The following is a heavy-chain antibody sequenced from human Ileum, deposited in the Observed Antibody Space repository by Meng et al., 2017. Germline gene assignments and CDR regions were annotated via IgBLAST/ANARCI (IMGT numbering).Heavy chain of an antibody. Sequence: QLQLQESGPGLVKPSETLSLMCTVSGGSISSSSHGCDWFRQPPGKGLEWIGSICYSGNTYYNPSLKSRVSMSVDTSKKQISLKLNSVTAADTAVYYCARRTGEVDLLDYWGQGTLVTVSS. CDR3: ARRTGEVDLLDY. V-gene: IGHV4-39*01. D-gene: IGHD7-27*01. CDR1: GGSISSSSHG. CDR2: ICYSGNT. J-gene: IGHJ4*02.